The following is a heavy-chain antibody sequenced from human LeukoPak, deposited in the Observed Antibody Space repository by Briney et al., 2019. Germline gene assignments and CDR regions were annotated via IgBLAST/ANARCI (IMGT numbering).Heavy chain of an antibody. D-gene: IGHD4-17*01. Sequence: SETLSLTCTVSGGSMNNYYWSWIRQPAGKGLEWSGRIYTSGSTNYNPSLKSRVTMSIDTSKNQFSLKLSSVTAADTAVYYCARDTGIWGQGTLVTVSS. CDR1: GGSMNNYY. CDR3: ARDTGI. CDR2: IYTSGST. J-gene: IGHJ4*02. V-gene: IGHV4-4*07.